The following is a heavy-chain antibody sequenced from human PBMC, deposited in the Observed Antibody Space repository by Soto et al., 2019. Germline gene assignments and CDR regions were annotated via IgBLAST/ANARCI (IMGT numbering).Heavy chain of an antibody. CDR1: GYTFTNYV. J-gene: IGHJ4*02. CDR3: AGSWNDGY. Sequence: GASVKVSCKASGYTFTNYVMHCVRPAPGQRLEGMGLIKAGNGNTKYLQKFQGRGTITRDPSAGTFYMDLESLGFEDTGWYYFAGSWNDGYWGQETLVPVSS. CDR2: IKAGNGNT. D-gene: IGHD1-1*01. V-gene: IGHV1-3*01.